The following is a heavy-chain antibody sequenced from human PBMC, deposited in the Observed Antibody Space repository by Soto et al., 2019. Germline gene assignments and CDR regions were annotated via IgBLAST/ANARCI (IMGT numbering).Heavy chain of an antibody. CDR3: ARDFGGFDP. CDR2: ISAYNGNT. CDR1: GYTFTNYG. J-gene: IGHJ5*02. D-gene: IGHD3-3*01. V-gene: IGHV1-18*01. Sequence: ASVKVSCKASGYTFTNYGISWVRQAPGQGLEWMGWISAYNGNTKYAQKFQGRVTITRDTSASTAYMELSSLRSEDTAVYYCARDFGGFDPRGQGTLVTVSS.